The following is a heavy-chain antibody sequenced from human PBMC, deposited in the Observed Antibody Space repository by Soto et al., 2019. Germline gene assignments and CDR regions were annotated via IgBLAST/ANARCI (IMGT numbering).Heavy chain of an antibody. CDR2: MNPNCGNT. V-gene: IGHV1-8*01. D-gene: IGHD6-19*01. Sequence: ASVKVSCKASGYTFTSYDINWVRQATGQGLEWMRWMNPNCGNTGYAQKFQGRVTMTRNTSISTAYMELSSLRSEDTAVYYCARERTVAGNDYWGQGTLVTVSS. J-gene: IGHJ4*02. CDR1: GYTFTSYD. CDR3: ARERTVAGNDY.